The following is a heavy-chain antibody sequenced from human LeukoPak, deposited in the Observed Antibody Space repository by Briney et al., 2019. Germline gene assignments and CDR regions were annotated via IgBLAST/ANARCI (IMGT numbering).Heavy chain of an antibody. J-gene: IGHJ4*02. CDR3: ARDHVPAAARCFDY. Sequence: GGSLRLSCAASGFSFSNYWMNWVRQAPGKGLEWVSYISSSTSTIYYADSVKGRFTISRDNAKNSLYLQMNSLRAEDTAVYYCARDHVPAAARCFDYWGQGTLVTVSS. CDR1: GFSFSNYW. D-gene: IGHD2-2*01. CDR2: ISSSTSTI. V-gene: IGHV3-48*04.